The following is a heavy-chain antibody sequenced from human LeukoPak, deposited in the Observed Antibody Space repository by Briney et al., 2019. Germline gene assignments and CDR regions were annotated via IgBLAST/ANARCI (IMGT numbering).Heavy chain of an antibody. D-gene: IGHD2-15*01. CDR2: ISGSGGST. J-gene: IGHJ6*02. CDR1: RFTFSSYA. V-gene: IGHV3-23*01. Sequence: PGGSLRLSCAASRFTFSSYAMSWVRQAPGKGLEWVSAISGSGGSTYYADSVKGRFTISRDNSKNTLYLQMNSLRAEDTAVYYCAKAPRYCSGGSCLYYYYYGMDVWGQGTTVTVSS. CDR3: AKAPRYCSGGSCLYYYYYGMDV.